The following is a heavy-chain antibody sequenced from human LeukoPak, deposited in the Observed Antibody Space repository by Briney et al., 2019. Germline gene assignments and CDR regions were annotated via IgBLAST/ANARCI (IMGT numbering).Heavy chain of an antibody. CDR3: AKVAAARKAGY. CDR1: GFTFSSYA. Sequence: GGSLRLSCAAPGFTFSSYAMSWVRQAPGKGLEWVSAISGSGGSTYYADSVKGRSTISRDNSKNTLYLQMNSLRAEDTAVYYCAKVAAARKAGYWGQGTLVTVSS. CDR2: ISGSGGST. V-gene: IGHV3-23*01. J-gene: IGHJ4*02. D-gene: IGHD6-6*01.